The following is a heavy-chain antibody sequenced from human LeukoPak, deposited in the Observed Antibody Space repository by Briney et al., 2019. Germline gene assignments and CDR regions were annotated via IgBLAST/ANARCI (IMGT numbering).Heavy chain of an antibody. D-gene: IGHD5-12*01. CDR2: IYSGGST. CDR3: ARDSFYTGYDRGFGY. Sequence: GGSLRLSCAASGFTVSSNYMSWVRQAPGKGLEWVSVIYSGGSTYYADSVKGRFIISRDNSKNTLYLQMGSLRGEDTAVYYCARDSFYTGYDRGFGYWGQGTLVTVSS. J-gene: IGHJ4*02. CDR1: GFTVSSNY. V-gene: IGHV3-53*05.